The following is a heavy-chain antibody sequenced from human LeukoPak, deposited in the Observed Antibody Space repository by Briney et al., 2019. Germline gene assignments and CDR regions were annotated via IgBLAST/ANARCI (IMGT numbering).Heavy chain of an antibody. J-gene: IGHJ4*02. CDR1: GFTFSNAW. V-gene: IGHV3-15*01. CDR3: TTEPGFGFDY. D-gene: IGHD3-10*01. CDR2: IKSKTDGGTT. Sequence: GGSLRLSCAASGFTFSNAWMSWVRQAPGKGLEWAGRIKSKTDGGTTDYAAPVKGRFTISRDDSKNTLYLQVNSLKTEDTAVYYCTTEPGFGFDYWGQGTLVTVSS.